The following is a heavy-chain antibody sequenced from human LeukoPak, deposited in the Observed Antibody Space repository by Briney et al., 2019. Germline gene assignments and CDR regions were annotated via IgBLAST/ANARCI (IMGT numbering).Heavy chain of an antibody. Sequence: ASVKVSCKVSGYTLTELSMHWVRQAPGKGLEWMGGFDPEDGETIYAQKFQGRVTMTEDTSTDTAYMELSSLRSEDTAVNYCSAADTRGYYFDYWGQGTLVTVSS. V-gene: IGHV1-24*01. J-gene: IGHJ4*02. CDR2: FDPEDGET. CDR1: GYTLTELS. CDR3: SAADTRGYYFDY.